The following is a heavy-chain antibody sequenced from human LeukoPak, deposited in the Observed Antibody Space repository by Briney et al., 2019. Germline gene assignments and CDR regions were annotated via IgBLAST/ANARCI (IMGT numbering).Heavy chain of an antibody. J-gene: IGHJ3*01. Sequence: GGSLRLSCAASGFSFSNYAMDWVRQAPGKGLEWVAVISKDGSMKYYADSVKGRFTVSRDNSIHTLYLEMNSLKTEDTAVYYCAGESFDFWSQGTMVTVSS. CDR1: GFSFSNYA. CDR2: ISKDGSMK. CDR3: AGESFDF. V-gene: IGHV3-30*04.